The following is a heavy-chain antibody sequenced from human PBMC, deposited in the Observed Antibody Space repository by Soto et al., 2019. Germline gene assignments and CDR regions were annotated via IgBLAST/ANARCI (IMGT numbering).Heavy chain of an antibody. CDR3: AREGFRRTREHGGFDL. CDR1: GGTFSSYA. Sequence: QVQLVQSGAEVKKPGASVKVSCKASGGTFSSYAISWVRQAPGQGLEWMGGIIAGFGTAQYAQKFQGRVTITADKSTSRAYRELSSLRCEDTGVYYCAREGFRRTREHGGFDLWGPGT. D-gene: IGHD2-15*01. CDR2: IIAGFGTA. V-gene: IGHV1-69*06. J-gene: IGHJ3*01.